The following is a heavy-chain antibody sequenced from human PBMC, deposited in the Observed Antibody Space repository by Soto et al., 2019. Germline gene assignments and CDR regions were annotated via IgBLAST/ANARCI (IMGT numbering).Heavy chain of an antibody. D-gene: IGHD4-4*01. V-gene: IGHV3-7*03. CDR2: IKQDGSEQ. J-gene: IGHJ6*02. CDR1: GFTFSSYW. Sequence: PGGSLRLSCAASGFTFSSYWMSWVRQAPGKGLEWLANIKQDGSEQYYVDSVRGRFTISRDNAKNSLYLQMNSLRVEDTAVYYCERGGRYSLHYFGMDVWGQGTKVTVYS. CDR3: ERGGRYSLHYFGMDV.